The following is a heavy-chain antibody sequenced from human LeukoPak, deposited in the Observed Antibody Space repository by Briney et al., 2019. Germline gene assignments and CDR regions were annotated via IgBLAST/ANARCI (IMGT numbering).Heavy chain of an antibody. J-gene: IGHJ4*02. V-gene: IGHV4-34*01. CDR2: INHSGST. Sequence: SETLSLTCAVYGGSFSGYYWSWIRQPPGKGLEWIGEINHSGSTNYNPSLKSRVTISVDTSKNQFSLKLSSVTAADMAVYYCARVGVPAAINDYWGQGTLVTVSS. CDR3: ARVGVPAAINDY. CDR1: GGSFSGYY. D-gene: IGHD2-2*02.